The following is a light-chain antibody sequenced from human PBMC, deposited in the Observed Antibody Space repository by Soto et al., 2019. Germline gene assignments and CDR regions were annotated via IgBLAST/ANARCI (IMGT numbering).Light chain of an antibody. Sequence: QSALTQPASVSGSPGQSITISCTGTSSDVGAYNSVCWYQHNPGKAPKLMIHDVSIRPSGASNRFSGSKSGYTAFLTVSGLQAEDEADYYCSSFVGGNTYVFGTGTKLTVL. V-gene: IGLV2-14*01. CDR3: SSFVGGNTYV. J-gene: IGLJ1*01. CDR2: DVS. CDR1: SSDVGAYNS.